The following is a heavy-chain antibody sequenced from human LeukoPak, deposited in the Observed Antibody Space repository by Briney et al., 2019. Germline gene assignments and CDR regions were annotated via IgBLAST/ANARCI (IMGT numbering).Heavy chain of an antibody. CDR1: GFTFSSYS. CDR2: ISSSSYI. D-gene: IGHD4-23*01. J-gene: IGHJ4*02. V-gene: IGHV3-21*01. Sequence: GGSLRLSCAASGFTFSSYSMNWVRQAPGKGLEWVSSISSSSYIYYADSVKGRFTISRDNAKNSLYLQMNSLRAEDTAVYYCARDGLRWYTFDYWGQGTLVTVSS. CDR3: ARDGLRWYTFDY.